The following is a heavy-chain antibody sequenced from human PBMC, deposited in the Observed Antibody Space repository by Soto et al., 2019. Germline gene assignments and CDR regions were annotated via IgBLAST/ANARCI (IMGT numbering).Heavy chain of an antibody. V-gene: IGHV3-23*01. CDR3: AKDHELVSFGVVIILAY. Sequence: PGGSLRLSCAASGFTFSSYAMSWVHQAPGKGLEWVSAISGSGGSTYYADSVKGRFTISRDNSKNTLYLQMNSLRAEDTAVYYCAKDHELVSFGVVIILAYWGQGTLVTVSS. CDR2: ISGSGGST. D-gene: IGHD3-3*01. CDR1: GFTFSSYA. J-gene: IGHJ4*02.